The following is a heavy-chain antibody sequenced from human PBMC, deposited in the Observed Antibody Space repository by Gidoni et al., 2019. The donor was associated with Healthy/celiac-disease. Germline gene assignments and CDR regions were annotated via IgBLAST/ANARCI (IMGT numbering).Heavy chain of an antibody. CDR2: IIPIFGTA. J-gene: IGHJ4*02. CDR3: ARGGQQLALLLYYFDY. D-gene: IGHD6-13*01. Sequence: QVQLVQSGAEVKKPGSSVKVACKAAGGPFSSSATSWGRQAPGQGLEWMGGIIPIFGTANYAQKFQGRVTITADESTSTAYMELSSLRSEDTAVYYCARGGQQLALLLYYFDYWGQGTLVTVSS. CDR1: GGPFSSSA. V-gene: IGHV1-69*01.